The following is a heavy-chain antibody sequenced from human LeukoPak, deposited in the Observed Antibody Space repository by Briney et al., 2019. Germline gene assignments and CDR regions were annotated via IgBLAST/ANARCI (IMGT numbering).Heavy chain of an antibody. CDR3: ARVTWEAVPGTGPLGTHY. D-gene: IGHD6-19*01. CDR2: FSDSGAYK. V-gene: IGHV3-23*01. CDR1: GFTFDRND. Sequence: GGSLRLSCAASGFTFDRNDMSWVRQAPGKGLEWVSAFSDSGAYKHYADSVRGRFTISRDESESTLYLQMNSPRADDTAVYYCARVTWEAVPGTGPLGTHYWGQGILVTVSS. J-gene: IGHJ4*02.